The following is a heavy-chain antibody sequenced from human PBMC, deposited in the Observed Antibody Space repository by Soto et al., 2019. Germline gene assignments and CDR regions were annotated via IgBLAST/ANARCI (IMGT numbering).Heavy chain of an antibody. CDR2: IYPGDSDT. Sequence: XESLKISCKLSGYNFITTWIGWVRQKPGKGLEWMGIIYPGDSDTRYSPSFQGQVIISVDKSITTAYVQWSSLKASDTAIYYCASPGGAIDVWGQWTMVTVSS. V-gene: IGHV5-51*01. CDR1: GYNFITTW. CDR3: ASPGGAIDV. J-gene: IGHJ6*02. D-gene: IGHD3-10*01.